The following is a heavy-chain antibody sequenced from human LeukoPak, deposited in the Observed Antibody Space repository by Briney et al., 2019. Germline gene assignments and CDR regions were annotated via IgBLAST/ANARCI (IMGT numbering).Heavy chain of an antibody. J-gene: IGHJ4*02. D-gene: IGHD3-9*01. Sequence: GGSLRLSCAAYGVTFSSYGMHWVRQAPGKGLECVAVISYDGSNKYYADSVKGRFTISRDNSKNTPYLQMNSLRAEDTAVYYCAKGSYDILTGYYVRWGQGTLVTVSS. CDR3: AKGSYDILTGYYVR. CDR1: GVTFSSYG. CDR2: ISYDGSNK. V-gene: IGHV3-30*18.